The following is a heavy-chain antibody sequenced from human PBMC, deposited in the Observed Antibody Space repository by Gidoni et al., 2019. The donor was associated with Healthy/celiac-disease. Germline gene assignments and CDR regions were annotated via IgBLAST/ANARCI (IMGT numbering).Heavy chain of an antibody. CDR1: GFTFSSYG. J-gene: IGHJ5*02. V-gene: IGHV3-33*01. CDR2: IWYDGSNK. Sequence: QVQLVESGGGVVQPGRSLRLSCAASGFTFSSYGMPWVRQAPGKGLEWVAVIWYDGSNKYYADSVKGRFTISRDNSKNTLYLQMNSLRAEDTAVYYCAREAIYYDFWSGYSPRGWFDPWGQGTLVTVSS. D-gene: IGHD3-3*01. CDR3: AREAIYYDFWSGYSPRGWFDP.